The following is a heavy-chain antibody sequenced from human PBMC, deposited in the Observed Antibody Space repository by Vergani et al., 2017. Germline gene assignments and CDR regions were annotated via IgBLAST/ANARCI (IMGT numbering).Heavy chain of an antibody. CDR2: IGKDGINT. CDR3: AKYLRDSTDGLPDS. J-gene: IGHJ4*02. D-gene: IGHD2-21*02. V-gene: IGHV3-30*02. Sequence: VQLLESGGGLVQPGGSLRLSCAASGFTFSNFGMHWIRQAPGKGLEWLAYIGKDGINTRYRDAVKGRFTVSRDNSKAILYLQMDSLRSEDTALYYCAKYLRDSTDGLPDSWGPGTLVIVSS. CDR1: GFTFSNFG.